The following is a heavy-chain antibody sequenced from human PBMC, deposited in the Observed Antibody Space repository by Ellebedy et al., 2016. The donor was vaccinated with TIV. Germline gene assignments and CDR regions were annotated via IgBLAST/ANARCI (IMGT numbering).Heavy chain of an antibody. CDR3: ARDHKRRMDV. Sequence: SETLSLXXTVSGGSISSGGYYWSWIRQHPGKGLEWIGYIYYSGSTYYNPSLKSRVTISVDTSKNQFSLKLSSVTAADTAVYYCARDHKRRMDVWGLGTTVTVSS. J-gene: IGHJ6*02. CDR2: IYYSGST. V-gene: IGHV4-31*03. CDR1: GGSISSGGYY.